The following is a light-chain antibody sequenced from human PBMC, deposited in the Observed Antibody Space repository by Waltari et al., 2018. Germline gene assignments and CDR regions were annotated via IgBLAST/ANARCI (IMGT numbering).Light chain of an antibody. Sequence: QSALTQPRSVSGSPGQSVTISCAGTSNDVGTYNYVSWYQQHPGNAPKLMINDVNKRPSGVPDRFSGSKSGNTASLTISGLQTEDEADYYCCSYAGSYTWVFGGGTKLTVL. CDR1: SNDVGTYNY. CDR2: DVN. J-gene: IGLJ3*02. CDR3: CSYAGSYTWV. V-gene: IGLV2-11*01.